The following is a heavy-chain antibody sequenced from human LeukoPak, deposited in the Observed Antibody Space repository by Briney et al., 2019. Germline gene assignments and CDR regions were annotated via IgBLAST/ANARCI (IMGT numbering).Heavy chain of an antibody. J-gene: IGHJ4*02. CDR1: GYTFTSYY. CDR2: IKPSDGTT. CDR3: ARNTRGEDFDY. V-gene: IGHV1-46*01. D-gene: IGHD3-10*01. Sequence: APVKVSCKASGYTFTSYYMHWVRQAPGQGLEWMGIIKPSDGTTTSAQKFQGRVTTTRDTSTSTVYMELSTLRSEDTAVYYCARNTRGEDFDYWGQGTLVTVSS.